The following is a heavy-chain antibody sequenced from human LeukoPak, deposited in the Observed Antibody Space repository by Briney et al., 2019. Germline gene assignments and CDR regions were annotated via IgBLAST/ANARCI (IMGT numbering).Heavy chain of an antibody. CDR2: INTRTGHL. CDR3: VRDFDTITTAFLVH. D-gene: IGHD1-1*01. Sequence: PGGSLRLSCAASGFTFRNYCMSWVRQAPGKGLEWVSSINTRTGHLYYADSVRGRFTISRDNARNSLYLQMDSLGAEDTAVYYCVRDFDTITTAFLVHWGQGTLVTVSS. V-gene: IGHV3-21*01. CDR1: GFTFRNYC. J-gene: IGHJ4*02.